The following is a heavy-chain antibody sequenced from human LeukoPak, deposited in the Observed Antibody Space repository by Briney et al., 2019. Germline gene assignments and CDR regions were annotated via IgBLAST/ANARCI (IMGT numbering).Heavy chain of an antibody. D-gene: IGHD3-22*01. CDR3: ARDLRVVITASFDS. J-gene: IGHJ4*02. V-gene: IGHV3-20*04. CDR2: INWNGEGT. Sequence: PAGSLRLACAASGYSFDDYGLTWVRNAQGKGLELVSGINWNGEGTDYADSVKGRFSISRDNAKNSLYLQMNSLRAEDTALYYCARDLRVVITASFDSWGQGTLVTV. CDR1: GYSFDDYG.